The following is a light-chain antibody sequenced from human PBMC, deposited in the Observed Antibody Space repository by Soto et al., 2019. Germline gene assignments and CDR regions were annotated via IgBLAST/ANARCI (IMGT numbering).Light chain of an antibody. CDR3: QQRSNWPYT. V-gene: IGKV3-11*01. J-gene: IGKJ2*01. CDR2: DAS. Sequence: EIVLTQSPATLSLSPGERATLSCRASKSVSSYLAWYQQKPGQAPRLLIYDASNRATGIPARFSGSGSGTDCTLTISSLEPEDFAVYYCQQRSNWPYTFGQGTKLEIK. CDR1: KSVSSY.